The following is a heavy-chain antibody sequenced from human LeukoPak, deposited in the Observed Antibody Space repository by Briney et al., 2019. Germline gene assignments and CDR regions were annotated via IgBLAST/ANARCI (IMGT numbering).Heavy chain of an antibody. CDR1: GFTFSHYS. V-gene: IGHV3-23*01. J-gene: IGHJ1*01. Sequence: GGSLRLSCAASGFTFSHYSMNWVRQAPGKGLEWVSVISGSGGSTYYADSVKGRVTISRDNSKNTLYLQMNSLRAEDTAVYYCAKASRNCSRTSCYEYFQHWGQGTLVTVSS. CDR3: AKASRNCSRTSCYEYFQH. CDR2: ISGSGGST. D-gene: IGHD2-2*01.